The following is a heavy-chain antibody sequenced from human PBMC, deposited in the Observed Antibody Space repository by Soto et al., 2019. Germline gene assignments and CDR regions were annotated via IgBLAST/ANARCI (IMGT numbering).Heavy chain of an antibody. Sequence: KTSETLSLTCTVSGGSMSRSSYYWGWIRQPPGKGLEWISCIYHSESAYYNPSLKSRVTASIDATKNQFSLNLSSVTVADTAMYFCVRVSLYNWFDSWGQGTLVTVSS. D-gene: IGHD2-8*01. V-gene: IGHV4-39*01. CDR3: VRVSLYNWFDS. CDR2: IYHSESA. CDR1: GGSMSRSSYY. J-gene: IGHJ5*01.